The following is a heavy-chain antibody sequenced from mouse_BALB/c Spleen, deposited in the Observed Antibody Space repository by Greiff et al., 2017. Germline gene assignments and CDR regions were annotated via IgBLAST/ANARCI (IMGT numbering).Heavy chain of an antibody. CDR1: GYTFTSYW. Sequence: EVQLQQSGTVLARPGASVKMSCKASGYTFTSYWMHWVKQRPGQGLEWIGAIYPGNSDTSYNQKFKGKAKLTAVTSTSTAYMELSSLTNEDSAVYYCTRELYDGRGFDYWGQGTTLTVSS. J-gene: IGHJ2*01. D-gene: IGHD2-3*01. CDR2: IYPGNSDT. CDR3: TRELYDGRGFDY. V-gene: IGHV1-5*01.